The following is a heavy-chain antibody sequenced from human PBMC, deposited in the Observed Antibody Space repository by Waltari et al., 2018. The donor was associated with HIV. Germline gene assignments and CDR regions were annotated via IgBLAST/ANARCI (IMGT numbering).Heavy chain of an antibody. V-gene: IGHV4-34*01. CDR2: IDHRGST. D-gene: IGHD1-26*01. J-gene: IGHJ4*02. Sequence: QVQLQQWGAGLLKPSETLSLTCAVYGGPFSAYYWSWIRQPPGKGLEWIGEIDHRGSTNYNPSLKSRVTISVDTSKNQFSLKLSSVTAADTAVYYCARGREGGTYSEFDYWGQGTLVTVSS. CDR3: ARGREGGTYSEFDY. CDR1: GGPFSAYY.